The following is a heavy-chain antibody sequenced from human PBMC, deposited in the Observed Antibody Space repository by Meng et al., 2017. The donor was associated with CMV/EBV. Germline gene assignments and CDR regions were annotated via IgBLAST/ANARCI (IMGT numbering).Heavy chain of an antibody. CDR2: MNPNSGNT. D-gene: IGHD3-9*01. J-gene: IGHJ6*02. CDR1: GYTFTSYD. V-gene: IGHV1-8*02. CDR3: ARGTEHSFDWLTHPRGPDNGLDV. Sequence: ASVKVSCKASGYTFTSYDINWVRQATGQGLEWMGWMNPNSGNTGYAHKFQGRVTMTRNTSISTAFMELSSLSSEDTAVYYCARGTEHSFDWLTHPRGPDNGLDVWGQGTTVTVSS.